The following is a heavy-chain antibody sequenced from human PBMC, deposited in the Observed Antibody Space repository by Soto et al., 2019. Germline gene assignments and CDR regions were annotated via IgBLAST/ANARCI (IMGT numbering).Heavy chain of an antibody. V-gene: IGHV2-5*02. J-gene: IGHJ4*02. CDR3: ARRRSAAGGYWFDY. CDR1: GFSLSTSGVG. Sequence: QITLKESGPTLVKPTQTLTLTCSFSGFSLSTSGVGVGWIRQPPGKALEWLALIYWDDDKRYSPSLERRLTITRDTSKNQVVLTMTNMNPVDTATYYCARRRSAAGGYWFDYWGQGALITVSS. D-gene: IGHD6-13*01. CDR2: IYWDDDK.